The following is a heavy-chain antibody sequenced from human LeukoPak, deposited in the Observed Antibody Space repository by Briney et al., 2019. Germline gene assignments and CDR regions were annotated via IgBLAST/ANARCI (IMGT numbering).Heavy chain of an antibody. CDR3: ARGPGWLRFPYYFDY. CDR1: GYTFTSYG. D-gene: IGHD5-12*01. V-gene: IGHV1-18*01. J-gene: IGHJ4*02. Sequence: GASVKVSCKASGYTFTSYGISWVRQAPGQGLEWMGWISAYNGNTNYAQKLQGRDTMTTDTSTSTAYMELRSLRSDDTAVYYCARGPGWLRFPYYFDYWGQGTLVTVSS. CDR2: ISAYNGNT.